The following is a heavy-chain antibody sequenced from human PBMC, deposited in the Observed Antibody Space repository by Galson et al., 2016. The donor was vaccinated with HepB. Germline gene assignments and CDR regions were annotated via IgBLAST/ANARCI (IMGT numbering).Heavy chain of an antibody. D-gene: IGHD3-16*02. V-gene: IGHV3-7*03. CDR2: INQDGSEK. CDR3: ARDAGYHQIDY. Sequence: SLRLSCAASGLTFSSYWMHWVRQAPGKGLEWVANINQDGSEKYHVDSVEGRFTISKDNGKNSLFLQLNSLRAEDTAVYYCARDAGYHQIDYWGQGTLVTVSS. J-gene: IGHJ4*02. CDR1: GLTFSSYW.